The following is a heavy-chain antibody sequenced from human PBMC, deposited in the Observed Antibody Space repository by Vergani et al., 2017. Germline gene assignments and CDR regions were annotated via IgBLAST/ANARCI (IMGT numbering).Heavy chain of an antibody. D-gene: IGHD5-24*01. Sequence: EVQLVESGGGLVQPGGSLRLSCAASGFTFRSYDMHWVRQATGKGLEGVSAIDTAGDTYYPGSVKGRFTISRENAKNSLYLQMNSLRAEDTAVYYCARYIGVEMATIYLGPKHLDYWGQGTLVTVSS. J-gene: IGHJ4*02. CDR3: ARYIGVEMATIYLGPKHLDY. CDR1: GFTFRSYD. V-gene: IGHV3-13*01. CDR2: IDTAGDT.